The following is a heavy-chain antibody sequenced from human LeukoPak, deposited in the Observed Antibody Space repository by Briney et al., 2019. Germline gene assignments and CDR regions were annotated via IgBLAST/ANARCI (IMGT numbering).Heavy chain of an antibody. Sequence: SETLPLTCAVYGGSFSGYYWSWIRQPPGKGLEWIGEINHSGSTNYNPSLKSRVTISVDTSKNQFSLKLSSVTAADTAVYYCARGLAFFDYYDSSGPYYFDYWGQGTLVTVSS. CDR2: INHSGST. D-gene: IGHD3-22*01. CDR3: ARGLAFFDYYDSSGPYYFDY. CDR1: GGSFSGYY. V-gene: IGHV4-34*01. J-gene: IGHJ4*02.